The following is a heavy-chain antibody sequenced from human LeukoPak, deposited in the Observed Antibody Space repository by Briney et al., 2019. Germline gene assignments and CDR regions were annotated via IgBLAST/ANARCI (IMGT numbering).Heavy chain of an antibody. CDR3: ARDGLDYYDSSGYFDY. D-gene: IGHD3-22*01. CDR1: GFTFSSYS. V-gene: IGHV3-7*01. J-gene: IGHJ4*02. CDR2: IKQDGSEK. Sequence: GGSLRLSCAASGFTFSSYSMSWVRQAPGKGLEWVANIKQDGSEKYYVDSVKGRFTISRDNAKNSLYLQMNSLRAEDTAVYYCARDGLDYYDSSGYFDYWGQGTLVTVAS.